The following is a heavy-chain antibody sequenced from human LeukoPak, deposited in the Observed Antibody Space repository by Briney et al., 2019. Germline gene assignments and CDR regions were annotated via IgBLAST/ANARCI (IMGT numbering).Heavy chain of an antibody. J-gene: IGHJ4*02. CDR3: ANDLGWIQLNLG. CDR2: ITGNGATT. Sequence: GSLRLSCAASGFSFSNYGMNWVRQAPGKGLEWVSGITGNGATTYYADSVKGRFTISRDNSRNTVYLQMNSLRAEDTVVYYCANDLGWIQLNLGRGQGTPVTVSS. D-gene: IGHD5-18*01. V-gene: IGHV3-23*01. CDR1: GFSFSNYG.